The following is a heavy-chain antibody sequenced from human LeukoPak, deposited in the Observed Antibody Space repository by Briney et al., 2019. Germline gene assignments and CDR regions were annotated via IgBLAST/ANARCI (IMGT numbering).Heavy chain of an antibody. Sequence: QPGGSLRLSCSGSGFTFSSYAIHWVRQAPGKGLQYVSGISSNGGNTYNADSVKGRFTISRDNSKNTVDLQMSSLRAEDTAVYYCVKRSGLYFDYWRQGTLVTVSS. J-gene: IGHJ4*02. CDR3: VKRSGLYFDY. CDR2: ISSNGGNT. V-gene: IGHV3-64D*09. D-gene: IGHD1-26*01. CDR1: GFTFSSYA.